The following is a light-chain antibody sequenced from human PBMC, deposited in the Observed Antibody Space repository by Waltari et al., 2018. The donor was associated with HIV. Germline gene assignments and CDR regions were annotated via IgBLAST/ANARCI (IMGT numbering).Light chain of an antibody. J-gene: IGLJ3*02. Sequence: QSVLTQPPSVSAAPGQKVTISCSETRPNIGNLYVSWYQQLPGTAPTLLIYDNNKRPSGIPDRFSGSKSGTTATLGITGLQTGDEADYYCGRWDSSLSGHWVFGGGTKLTVL. V-gene: IGLV1-51*01. CDR1: RPNIGNLY. CDR2: DNN. CDR3: GRWDSSLSGHWV.